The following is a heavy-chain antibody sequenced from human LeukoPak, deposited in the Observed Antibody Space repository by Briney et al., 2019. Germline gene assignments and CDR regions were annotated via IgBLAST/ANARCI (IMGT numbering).Heavy chain of an antibody. D-gene: IGHD2-15*01. V-gene: IGHV4-39*01. CDR1: GGSISSGEYY. CDR2: IYFGGST. Sequence: PSQTLSLTCTVSGGSISSGEYYWGWIRQPPGKGLEWIGSIYFGGSTYYNPSLKSRVTISVDTSMNQFSLKLSFVTTADTAVYYCARALGYCSGGSCTRGYNWFDPWGQGTLVTVSS. CDR3: ARALGYCSGGSCTRGYNWFDP. J-gene: IGHJ5*02.